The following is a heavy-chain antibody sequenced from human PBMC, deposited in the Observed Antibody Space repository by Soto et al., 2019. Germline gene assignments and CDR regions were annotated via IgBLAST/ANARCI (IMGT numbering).Heavy chain of an antibody. CDR2: ISYDGSNK. V-gene: IGHV3-30*18. CDR3: AKDMIAAAGFYGMDV. CDR1: GFTFSSYG. J-gene: IGHJ6*02. Sequence: GGSLRLSCAASGFTFSSYGMHWVRQAPGKGLEWVAVISYDGSNKYYADSVKGRFTISRDNSKNTLYLQMNSLRAEDTAVYYCAKDMIAAAGFYGMDVWGQGTTVTVSS. D-gene: IGHD6-13*01.